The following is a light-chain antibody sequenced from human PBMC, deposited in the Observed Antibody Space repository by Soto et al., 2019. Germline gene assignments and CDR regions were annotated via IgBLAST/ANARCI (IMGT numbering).Light chain of an antibody. Sequence: QSALTQPASVSGSAGQSITISCTGTSGDIGSYNRVSWYQQHPGKAPKLIIYEVTDRPSGVSNRFSGSKSGNTASLTISGLQAEDEAEYYCSSYTNINTRACVFGTGIKV. J-gene: IGLJ1*01. V-gene: IGLV2-14*01. CDR3: SSYTNINTRACV. CDR1: SGDIGSYNR. CDR2: EVT.